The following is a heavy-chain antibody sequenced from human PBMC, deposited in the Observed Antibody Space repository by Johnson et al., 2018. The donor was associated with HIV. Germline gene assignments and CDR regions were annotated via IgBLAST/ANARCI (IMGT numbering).Heavy chain of an antibody. D-gene: IGHD3-22*01. CDR1: GFTFSSYG. Sequence: HVQLVESGGGVVQPGTSLRLSCAASGFTFSSYGIHWVRQAPGKGLEWVAFIWHDGRDVYYADSVKGRFTVSRDNSKNAVYLQMNSLGAGDTAVYYCARGGYYYDSYDAFDIWGQGTMVTVSS. V-gene: IGHV3-33*01. CDR2: IWHDGRDV. J-gene: IGHJ3*02. CDR3: ARGGYYYDSYDAFDI.